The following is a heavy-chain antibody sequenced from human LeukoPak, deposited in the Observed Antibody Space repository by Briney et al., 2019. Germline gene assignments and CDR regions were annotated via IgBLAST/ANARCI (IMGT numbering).Heavy chain of an antibody. J-gene: IGHJ4*02. CDR3: ARHNQWLVPCDY. D-gene: IGHD6-19*01. Sequence: SETLSLTCTVSGGSISSSSYYWGWIRQPRGKGLEWIGSIYYSGSTYYNPSLKSRVTISVDTSKNQFSLKLSSVTAADTAVYYCARHNQWLVPCDYWGQGTLVTVSS. V-gene: IGHV4-39*01. CDR1: GGSISSSSYY. CDR2: IYYSGST.